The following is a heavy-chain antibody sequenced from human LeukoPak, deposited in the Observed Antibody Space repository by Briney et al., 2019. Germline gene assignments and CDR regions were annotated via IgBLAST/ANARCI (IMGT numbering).Heavy chain of an antibody. D-gene: IGHD3-3*01. CDR2: IYRSGST. V-gene: IGHV4-38-2*02. CDR3: ARDGRIRFPVTNWFDP. Sequence: SETLSLTCTVSGYSISTGYYWGWIRQPPGKGLEWIASIYRSGSTYYNLSLKSRVTISVDTSKNQFSLRLSSVTAADTAVYYCARDGRIRFPVTNWFDPWGQGTLVTVSS. CDR1: GYSISTGYY. J-gene: IGHJ5*02.